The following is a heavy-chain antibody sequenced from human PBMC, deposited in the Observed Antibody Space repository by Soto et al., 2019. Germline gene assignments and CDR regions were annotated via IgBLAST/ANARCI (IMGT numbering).Heavy chain of an antibody. D-gene: IGHD3-3*01. V-gene: IGHV4-4*02. CDR1: GGSISSSNW. J-gene: IGHJ4*02. Sequence: SETLSLTCAVSGGSISSSNWWSWVRQPPGKGLEWIGEIYHSGSTYYNPSLKSRVTISVDTSKNQFSLKLSSVTAADTAVYYCARGGWRQIDYWGQGTLVTVSS. CDR3: ARGGWRQIDY. CDR2: IYHSGST.